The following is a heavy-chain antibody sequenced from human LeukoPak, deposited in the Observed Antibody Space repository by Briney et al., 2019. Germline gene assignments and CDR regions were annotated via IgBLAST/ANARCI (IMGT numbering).Heavy chain of an antibody. CDR1: GFTFNSNC. V-gene: IGHV3-23*01. CDR2: ISESGGSS. D-gene: IGHD1-26*01. Sequence: GGSLRLSCVASGFTFNSNCMSWVRQAPGKGLEWVSVISESGGSSYYADSVKGRYTISRDNSKNTLYLQVNSLRVEDTALYYCTKFSVRGTYSFDHWGQGTLVTVSS. J-gene: IGHJ4*02. CDR3: TKFSVRGTYSFDH.